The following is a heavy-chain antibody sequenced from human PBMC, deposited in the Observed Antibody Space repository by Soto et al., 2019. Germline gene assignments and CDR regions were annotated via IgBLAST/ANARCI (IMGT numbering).Heavy chain of an antibody. Sequence: PSETLSLTCTVSCGSISGYYWSWIRQPPGKGLEWIGYIYSSGSTNYNPSLKSRVTISVDTSKNQFSLKLSSVTAADTAVYYCARGPRYYDFWSGYYGYGMDVWGQGTTVTVSS. CDR2: IYSSGST. D-gene: IGHD3-3*01. J-gene: IGHJ6*02. V-gene: IGHV4-59*12. CDR3: ARGPRYYDFWSGYYGYGMDV. CDR1: CGSISGYY.